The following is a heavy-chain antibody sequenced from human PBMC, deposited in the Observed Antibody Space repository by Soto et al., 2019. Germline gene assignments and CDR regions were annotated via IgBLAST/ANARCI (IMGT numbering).Heavy chain of an antibody. J-gene: IGHJ5*02. D-gene: IGHD5-18*01. CDR1: GFTFSSYG. V-gene: IGHV3-33*01. CDR3: ARDSKLWSPSWFDP. Sequence: HPGGSLRLSCAASGFTFSSYGMHWVRQAPGKGLEWVAVIWYDGSNKYYADSVKGRFTISRDNSKNTLYLQMNSLRAEDTAVYYCARDSKLWSPSWFDPWGQGTLVTVSS. CDR2: IWYDGSNK.